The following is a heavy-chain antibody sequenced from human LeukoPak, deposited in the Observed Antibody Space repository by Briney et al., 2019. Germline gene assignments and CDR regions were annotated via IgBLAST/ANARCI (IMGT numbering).Heavy chain of an antibody. V-gene: IGHV4-59*01. CDR3: ARAPYSSGWWTYFDY. CDR2: IYYSGST. CDR1: GGHISSYY. J-gene: IGHJ4*02. Sequence: SETLSLTCTVSGGHISSYYWSWIRQPPGKGLEWIGYIYYSGSTNYNPSLKSRVTISVDTSKNQFSLKLSSVTAADTAVYYCARAPYSSGWWTYFDYWGQGTLVTVSS. D-gene: IGHD6-19*01.